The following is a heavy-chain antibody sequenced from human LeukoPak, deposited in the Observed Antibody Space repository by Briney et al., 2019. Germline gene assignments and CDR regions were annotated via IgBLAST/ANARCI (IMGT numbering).Heavy chain of an antibody. CDR3: ARHYYDSSGYSRFDY. D-gene: IGHD3-22*01. CDR1: GYTFTSYY. Sequence: ASVKVSCKASGYTFTSYYMHWVRQAPGQGLECMGMINPSGGSTSYAQKFQGRVTMTRDMSTSTVYMELSSLRSEDTAVYYCARHYYDSSGYSRFDYWGQGTLVTVSS. V-gene: IGHV1-46*01. CDR2: INPSGGST. J-gene: IGHJ4*02.